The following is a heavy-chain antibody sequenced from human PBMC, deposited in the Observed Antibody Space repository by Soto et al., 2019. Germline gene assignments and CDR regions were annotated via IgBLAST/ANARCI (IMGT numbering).Heavy chain of an antibody. CDR3: ARGPGVLLWFGSFDY. J-gene: IGHJ4*02. V-gene: IGHV4-34*01. Sequence: QVQLQQWGAGLLKPSETLSLTCAVYGGSFSGYYWSWIRQPPGKGLEWIGEINHSGRTNYNPSLQRPVTISVDTSNNQFTQKLSSEIAAVTAVYYCARGPGVLLWFGSFDYWGQGTLVTVSS. D-gene: IGHD3-10*01. CDR1: GGSFSGYY. CDR2: INHSGRT.